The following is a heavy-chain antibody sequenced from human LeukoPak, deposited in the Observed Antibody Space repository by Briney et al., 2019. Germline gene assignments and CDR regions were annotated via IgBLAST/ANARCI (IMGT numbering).Heavy chain of an antibody. CDR2: IYTSGST. D-gene: IGHD6-13*01. CDR1: GGSISSYY. CDR3: ARDVRTKQQLVAYYYYYMDV. Sequence: SETLSLTCTVSGGSISSYYWSWIRQPAGKGLKWIGRIYTSGSTNYNPSLKSRVTMSVDASKNQFSLKLSSVTAADTAVYYCARDVRTKQQLVAYYYYYMDVWGKGTTVTVSS. J-gene: IGHJ6*03. V-gene: IGHV4-4*07.